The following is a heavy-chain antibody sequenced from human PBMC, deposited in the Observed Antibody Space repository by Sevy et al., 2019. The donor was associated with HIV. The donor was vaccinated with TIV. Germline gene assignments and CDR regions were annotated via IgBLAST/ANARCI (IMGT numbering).Heavy chain of an antibody. V-gene: IGHV3-48*02. J-gene: IGHJ6*03. D-gene: IGHD3-22*01. Sequence: GGSLRLSCAASGFTFSSYSMNWVRQAPGKGLEWVSYIRSSSSTIYYADSVKGRFTISRDNAKNSLYLQMNSLRDEDTAVYYCARDVGYDSSGAPDYLDVWGKGTTVTVSS. CDR2: IRSSSSTI. CDR1: GFTFSSYS. CDR3: ARDVGYDSSGAPDYLDV.